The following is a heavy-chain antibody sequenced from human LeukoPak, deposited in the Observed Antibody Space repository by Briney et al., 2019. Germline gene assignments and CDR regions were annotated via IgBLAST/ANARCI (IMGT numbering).Heavy chain of an antibody. CDR1: GGSISSSNW. J-gene: IGHJ4*02. Sequence: SETLSLTCAVSGGSISSSNWWSWVRQPPGKGLEWIGEIYHSGSTNYNPSLKSRVTISVDKSKSQFSLKLSSVTAADTAVYYCARGQYCTNGVCFDYWGQGTLVTVSS. CDR3: ARGQYCTNGVCFDY. CDR2: IYHSGST. V-gene: IGHV4-4*02. D-gene: IGHD2-8*01.